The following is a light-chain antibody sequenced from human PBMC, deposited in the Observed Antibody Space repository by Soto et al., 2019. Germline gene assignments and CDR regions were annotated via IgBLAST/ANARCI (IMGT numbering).Light chain of an antibody. CDR3: QHYSGYSWT. V-gene: IGKV1-5*03. CDR2: MAS. J-gene: IGKJ1*01. Sequence: DIQMTQSPSTLSASVGDRVTITCRASQSLSGWLAWYQQQPGKAPKLLIYMASTLASGVPSRFSGSGSGTEFTLTISSLQPDDFATYYCQHYSGYSWTFGQGTKVEIK. CDR1: QSLSGW.